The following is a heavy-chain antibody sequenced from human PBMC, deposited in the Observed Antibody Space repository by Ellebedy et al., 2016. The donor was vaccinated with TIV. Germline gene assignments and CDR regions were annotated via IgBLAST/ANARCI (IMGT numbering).Heavy chain of an antibody. J-gene: IGHJ4*02. V-gene: IGHV1-8*01. CDR1: GYTFTSYD. CDR3: ATLEYNNDWDFDY. Sequence: ASVKVSXXTSGYTFTSYDINWVRQAPGQGLEWMGWMKPNIGDTGYAQKFQGRVTMSRDTSISTAYMELSSLRSEDTAVYYCATLEYNNDWDFDYWGQGTLVTVSS. CDR2: MKPNIGDT. D-gene: IGHD6-6*01.